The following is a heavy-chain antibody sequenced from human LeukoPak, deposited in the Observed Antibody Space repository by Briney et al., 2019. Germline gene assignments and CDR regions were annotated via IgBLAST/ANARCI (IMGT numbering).Heavy chain of an antibody. V-gene: IGHV3-11*01. CDR1: GFTFSDYY. Sequence: GGSLRLSCAASGFTFSDYYMTWIRQAPGRGLEWVSYISGVYDNIYYGDSVKGRFTISRNNAKNSVYLQMSSLRADDTAVYYCARGGAHGMDVWGQGTTVTVSS. J-gene: IGHJ6*02. CDR3: ARGGAHGMDV. CDR2: ISGVYDNI. D-gene: IGHD1-26*01.